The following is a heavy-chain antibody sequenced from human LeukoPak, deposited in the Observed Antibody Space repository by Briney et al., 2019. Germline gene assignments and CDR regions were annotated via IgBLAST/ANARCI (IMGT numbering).Heavy chain of an antibody. V-gene: IGHV3-7*03. J-gene: IGHJ4*02. CDR1: GFTFSNAW. D-gene: IGHD1-1*01. CDR3: AKVHGVPY. CDR2: IKQDGSEK. Sequence: GGSLRLSCAASGFTFSNAWMNWVRQVPGKGLEWVANIKQDGSEKYYVDSVKGRFTISRDNAKNSLYLQMNSLRVEDTALYYCAKVHGVPYWGQGTLVTVSS.